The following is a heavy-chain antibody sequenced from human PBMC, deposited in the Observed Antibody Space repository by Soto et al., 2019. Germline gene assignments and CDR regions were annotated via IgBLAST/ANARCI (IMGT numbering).Heavy chain of an antibody. CDR3: ARDITARGYYGMDV. D-gene: IGHD1-20*01. V-gene: IGHV3-21*01. CDR2: ISSSSSYI. CDR1: GFTFSSYS. Sequence: EVQLVESGGGLVKPGGSLRLSCAASGFTFSSYSMNWVRQAPGKGLEWVSSISSSSSYIYYADSVKGRFTISRDNAKNSLYLQMNSLGAEDTAVYYCARDITARGYYGMDVWGQGTTVTVSS. J-gene: IGHJ6*02.